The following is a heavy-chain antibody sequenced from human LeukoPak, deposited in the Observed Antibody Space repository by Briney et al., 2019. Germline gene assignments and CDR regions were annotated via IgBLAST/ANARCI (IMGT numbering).Heavy chain of an antibody. CDR3: ARSGWSYYFGLDV. CDR2: IGTSSGNT. Sequence: GGSLRLSCAASGFTFSYYNMNWVRQAPGKGLEWVSSIGTSSGNTNYGDSVKGRFTISRDNMKNSVHLQMNSLRAEDTAVYYCARSGWSYYFGLDVWGHGTTVTVSS. J-gene: IGHJ6*02. D-gene: IGHD6-19*01. CDR1: GFTFSYYN. V-gene: IGHV3-21*01.